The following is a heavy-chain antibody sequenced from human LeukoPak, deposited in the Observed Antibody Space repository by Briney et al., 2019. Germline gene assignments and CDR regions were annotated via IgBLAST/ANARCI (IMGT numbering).Heavy chain of an antibody. CDR1: GFTFSSYA. CDR2: ISGSGGST. J-gene: IGHJ4*02. Sequence: GGSLRLSCAASGFTFSSYAMSWVRQAPGKRLEWVSAISGSGGSTYYADSVKGRFTISRDNSKNTLYLQMNSLRAEDTAVYYCAKDRGYCSSTSCYASFDYWGQGTLVTVSS. V-gene: IGHV3-23*01. CDR3: AKDRGYCSSTSCYASFDY. D-gene: IGHD2-2*01.